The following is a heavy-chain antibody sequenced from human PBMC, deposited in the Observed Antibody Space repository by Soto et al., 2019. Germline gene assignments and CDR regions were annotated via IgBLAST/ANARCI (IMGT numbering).Heavy chain of an antibody. J-gene: IGHJ6*02. V-gene: IGHV3-21*01. CDR3: ARDAGAADYYYYGMDV. CDR1: GFTFSSYS. CDR2: ISSSSYI. D-gene: IGHD3-10*01. Sequence: PGGSLRLSCAASGFTFSSYSMNWVRQAPGKGLEWVSSISSSSYIYYADSVKGRFTISRDNAKNSLYLQMNSLRAEDTAVYYCARDAGAADYYYYGMDVWGQGTTVTVSS.